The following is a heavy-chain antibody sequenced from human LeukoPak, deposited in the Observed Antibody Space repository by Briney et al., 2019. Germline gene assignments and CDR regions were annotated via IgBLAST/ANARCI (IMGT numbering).Heavy chain of an antibody. CDR3: ARLRYTGTSQYYFDS. J-gene: IGHJ4*02. CDR2: IYSKGTT. CDR1: GDSVSSFY. D-gene: IGHD1-26*01. Sequence: SETLSLTCAVSGDSVSSFYWRWVRQSAGKGLEWIGRIYSKGTTKYNLSLKSRVTISLDQSKNQFSLYLSSVTAADTAVYYCARLRYTGTSQYYFDSWGQGFLVTVSS. V-gene: IGHV4-4*07.